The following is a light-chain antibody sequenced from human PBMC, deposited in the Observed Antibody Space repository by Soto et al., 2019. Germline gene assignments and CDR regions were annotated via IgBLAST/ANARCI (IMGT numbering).Light chain of an antibody. V-gene: IGKV3-20*01. J-gene: IGKJ2*01. Sequence: EIVLTQSPGTLSLSPGERATLSCRASQSVSSSYLAWYQQKPGQAPRLLIYGASSRATGIPDRFSGSGSGTDFTLTISRLEPEDFAVYYCQQYGSSPVTFGHGTKLEIK. CDR3: QQYGSSPVT. CDR2: GAS. CDR1: QSVSSSY.